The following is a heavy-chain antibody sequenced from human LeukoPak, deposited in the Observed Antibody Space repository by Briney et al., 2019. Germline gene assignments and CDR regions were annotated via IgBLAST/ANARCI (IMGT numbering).Heavy chain of an antibody. CDR1: GSTFIDYY. D-gene: IGHD6-19*01. CDR3: ARDRYSSGWYDLFDY. CDR2: INPYSGGT. V-gene: IGHV1-2*02. J-gene: IGHJ4*02. Sequence: ASVKVSCKASGSTFIDYYIHWVRQAPGQGLEWMGWINPYSGGTNYAQKFQGRVTMTRDTSISTAYMELSRLRSDDTAVYYCARDRYSSGWYDLFDYWGQGTLVTVSS.